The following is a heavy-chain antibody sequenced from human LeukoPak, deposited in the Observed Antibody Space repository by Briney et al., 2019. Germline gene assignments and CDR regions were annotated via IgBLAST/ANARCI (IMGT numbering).Heavy chain of an antibody. CDR1: GGSISSGSYY. V-gene: IGHV4-61*02. CDR2: IYTSGST. CDR3: ARGGRGVQYYYDSTGHFDL. Sequence: SQTLSLTCTVSGGSISSGSYYWSWIRQPAGKGLERIGRIYTSGSTNYNPYLKSRLTISVDTSKNQVSLKLSSVTAADTAVYYCARGGRGVQYYYDSTGHFDLWGRGTLVTVSS. J-gene: IGHJ2*01. D-gene: IGHD3-22*01.